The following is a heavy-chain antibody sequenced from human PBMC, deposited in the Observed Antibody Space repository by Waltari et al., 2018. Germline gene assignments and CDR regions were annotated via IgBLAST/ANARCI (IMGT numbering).Heavy chain of an antibody. J-gene: IGHJ4*02. D-gene: IGHD3-22*01. V-gene: IGHV3-53*04. CDR2: ISRGGST. CDR1: GFNVSSNY. CDR3: AREVYDSSGHIGVY. Sequence: EVQLVESGGGLVQPGGSLRLSCAASGFNVSSNYVSWVRKSPGKGLAWVAGISRGGSTNYADSVKGRFTISRHNSKNTLYLQMNSLRAEDTAVYYWAREVYDSSGHIGVYWGQGTLVTVSS.